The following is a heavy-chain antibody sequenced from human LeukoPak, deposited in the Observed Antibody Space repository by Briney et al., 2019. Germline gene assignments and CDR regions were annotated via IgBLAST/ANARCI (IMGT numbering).Heavy chain of an antibody. CDR2: IKTDGSAA. J-gene: IGHJ4*02. D-gene: IGHD3-10*01. CDR1: GFTFSNYW. CDR3: TRDLVYGSGSSDY. Sequence: GGSLRLSCAASGFTFSNYWMHWVGQAPGKGRVWVSRIKTDGSAAGYADSVRGRFTISRDNAKNTLYLHMNSLRAEDTAVYYCTRDLVYGSGSSDYWVQGTLVTVSS. V-gene: IGHV3-74*01.